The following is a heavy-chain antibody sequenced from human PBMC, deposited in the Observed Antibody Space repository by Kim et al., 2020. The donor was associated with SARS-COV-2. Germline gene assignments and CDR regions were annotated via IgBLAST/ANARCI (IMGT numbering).Heavy chain of an antibody. D-gene: IGHD3-10*01. CDR3: ARSKFGDWYFDL. Sequence: YTPALKSRVTISVDTSKNQFSLKLSSVTAADTAVYYCARSKFGDWYFDLWGRGTLVTVSS. J-gene: IGHJ2*01. V-gene: IGHV4-39*07.